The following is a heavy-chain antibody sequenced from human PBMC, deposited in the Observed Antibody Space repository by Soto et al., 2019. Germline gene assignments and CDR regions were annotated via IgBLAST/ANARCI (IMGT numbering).Heavy chain of an antibody. CDR2: IKSETDGGTT. CDR1: GFTFSRYS. Sequence: GGSLRLSCAASGFTFSRYSMNWVRQAPGKGLEWVGRIKSETDGGTTDYATPVQGRFNISRDDSKNTLYLQMNSLKTEDTGVYYCTAYPLGYCRSSTCYAWLDPWGQGSLVTVSS. J-gene: IGHJ5*02. V-gene: IGHV3-15*07. CDR3: TAYPLGYCRSSTCYAWLDP. D-gene: IGHD2-2*01.